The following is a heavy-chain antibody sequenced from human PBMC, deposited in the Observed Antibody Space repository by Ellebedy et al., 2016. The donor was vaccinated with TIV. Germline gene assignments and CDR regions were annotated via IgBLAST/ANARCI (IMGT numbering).Heavy chain of an antibody. J-gene: IGHJ6*02. Sequence: AASVKVSCKASGYTFTTYYMHWVRQAPGQGLEWMGWSNPHSGVTNYAQKFEGWVTMTRDTSISKAYMELRRLRADDTAVYYGARDREASMASYYYYGMDVWGQGTTVTVSS. CDR3: ARDREASMASYYYYGMDV. CDR1: GYTFTTYY. CDR2: SNPHSGVT. D-gene: IGHD2/OR15-2a*01. V-gene: IGHV1-2*04.